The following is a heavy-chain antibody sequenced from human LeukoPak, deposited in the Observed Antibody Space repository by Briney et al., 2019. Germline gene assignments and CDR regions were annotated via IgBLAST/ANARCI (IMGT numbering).Heavy chain of an antibody. CDR1: GYTFTDYY. CDR3: ASGGVAVSASAIGY. Sequence: ASVKVSCKASGYTFTDYYMDWVRHGPGQGLECMGWINPKIGGTNFAQKFQGRVAIKRDTSISTAYMELSRLTSDDTAVYYCASGGVAVSASAIGYWGQGTLVTVSS. J-gene: IGHJ4*02. V-gene: IGHV1-2*02. D-gene: IGHD6-19*01. CDR2: INPKIGGT.